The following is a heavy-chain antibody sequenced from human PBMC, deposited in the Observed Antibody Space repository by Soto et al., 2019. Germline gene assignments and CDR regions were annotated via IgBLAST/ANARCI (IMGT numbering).Heavy chain of an antibody. Sequence: SETLSLTCAVYGGFLSESYWTWIRQPPGKGLEWIGEINHVGGTNYNPSLKSRVTMSVDTSQNQFSLRLISVTAADTAMYFCVRIRYQLPSSVLRLDPWGQGTPVTVSS. CDR3: VRIRYQLPSSVLRLDP. D-gene: IGHD2-15*01. CDR1: GGFLSESY. CDR2: INHVGGT. V-gene: IGHV4-34*01. J-gene: IGHJ5*02.